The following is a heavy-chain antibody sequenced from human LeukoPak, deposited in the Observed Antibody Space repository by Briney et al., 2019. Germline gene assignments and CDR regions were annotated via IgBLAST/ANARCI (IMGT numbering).Heavy chain of an antibody. D-gene: IGHD3-16*01. J-gene: IGHJ4*02. CDR2: ISHDGNTG. CDR1: KFMFSAYN. V-gene: IGHV3-30-3*01. CDR3: ARDFNWAFEY. Sequence: GGSLRLSCAASKFMFSAYNMHWVRQVPGKGLEWLAIISHDGNTGHYADSVKGQFTISRDNSKDTVDLQMNSLRADDTAVYYCARDFNWAFEYWGQGTLVTVSS.